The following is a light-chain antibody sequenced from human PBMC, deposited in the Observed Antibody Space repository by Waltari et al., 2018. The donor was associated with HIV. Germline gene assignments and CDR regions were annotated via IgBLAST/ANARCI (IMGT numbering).Light chain of an antibody. CDR3: ASFTSGRLNV. Sequence: SALTQPPSVSGSPGQSITIPCTRTTPDVGAYAHASWYQQHPGKVPKLLIYDVYNRPSRISNRFSGSKSGNTASLTISGLQAEDEAAYYCASFTSGRLNVFGTGTKVTVL. CDR1: TPDVGAYAH. CDR2: DVY. J-gene: IGLJ1*01. V-gene: IGLV2-14*03.